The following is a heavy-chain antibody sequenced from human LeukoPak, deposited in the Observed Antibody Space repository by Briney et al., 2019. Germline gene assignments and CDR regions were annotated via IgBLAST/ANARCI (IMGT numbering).Heavy chain of an antibody. J-gene: IGHJ4*02. V-gene: IGHV4-4*07. Sequence: SETLSLTCSVSGASISNYYWAWIRQPAGKGLEWIGRIYISGNTNYNPSLKSRVTVSVDTSKNQFYLKLNSVTAADTAVYYCARYSGTYYPFDYWGQGTLVTVSP. CDR3: ARYSGTYYPFDY. D-gene: IGHD1-26*01. CDR2: IYISGNT. CDR1: GASISNYY.